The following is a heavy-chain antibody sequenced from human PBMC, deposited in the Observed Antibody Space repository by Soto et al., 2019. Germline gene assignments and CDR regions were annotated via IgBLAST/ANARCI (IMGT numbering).Heavy chain of an antibody. CDR1: GGTFSTSG. CDR3: ARVRGGMATIRDAFDI. V-gene: IGHV1-69*01. D-gene: IGHD5-12*01. CDR2: IIPVLGTA. J-gene: IGHJ3*02. Sequence: QVQLVQSGAEVKKPGSSVKVFCKASGGTFSTSGISWVRQAPGQGLEWMGGIIPVLGTANYAQKFQGRVTITADESTTTAYMELSSLRSEDTAVYYCARVRGGMATIRDAFDIWGQGTMVTVSS.